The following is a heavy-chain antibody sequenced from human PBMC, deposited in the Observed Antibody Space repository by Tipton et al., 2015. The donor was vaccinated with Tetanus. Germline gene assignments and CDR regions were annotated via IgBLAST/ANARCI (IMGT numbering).Heavy chain of an antibody. D-gene: IGHD3-16*01. CDR3: ARVQLYKLGLGGFDP. CDR2: ICYSEGT. J-gene: IGHJ5*02. Sequence: TLSLTCAVYGGSFSGYYWTWIRQHPEKGLEWIGYICYSEGTYYNPSLKSRAIISGDTSGDQFFLSLSSVTAADTAVYYCARVQLYKLGLGGFDPWGQGTLVTVSS. V-gene: IGHV4-31*11. CDR1: GGSFSGYY.